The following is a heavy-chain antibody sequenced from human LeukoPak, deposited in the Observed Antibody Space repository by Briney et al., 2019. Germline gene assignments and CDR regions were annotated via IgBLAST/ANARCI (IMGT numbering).Heavy chain of an antibody. CDR3: AKDHGSYCSGGNCYGMNV. D-gene: IGHD2-15*01. CDR1: GFTFSSYG. V-gene: IGHV3-30*18. J-gene: IGHJ6*02. Sequence: PGGSLRLSCAASGFTFSSYGMHWVRQAPGKGLEWVAVISYDGSNKYYADSVKGRFTISRDNSKNTLYLQLNSLRVEDTAVYYCAKDHGSYCSGGNCYGMNVWGQGTTVTVSS. CDR2: ISYDGSNK.